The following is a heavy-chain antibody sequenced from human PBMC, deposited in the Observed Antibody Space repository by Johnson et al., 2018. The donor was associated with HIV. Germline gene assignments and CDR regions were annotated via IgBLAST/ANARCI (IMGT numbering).Heavy chain of an antibody. CDR3: AREVRKAVAGNFDI. CDR1: GFTFDDYG. CDR2: ISGIGGST. J-gene: IGHJ3*02. Sequence: VQLVESGGGLVQPGRSLRLSCAASGFTFDDYGMHWVRQAPGKGLAWVSAISGIGGSTYYADSVKGRFTISRDNSKNTLYLQMNSLRAEDTAVYYCAREVRKAVAGNFDIWGQGTMVTVSS. V-gene: IGHV3-23*04. D-gene: IGHD6-19*01.